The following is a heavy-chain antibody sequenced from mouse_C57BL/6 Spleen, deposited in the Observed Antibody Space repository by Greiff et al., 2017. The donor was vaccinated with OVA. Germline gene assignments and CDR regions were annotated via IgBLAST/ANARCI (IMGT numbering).Heavy chain of an antibody. D-gene: IGHD1-1*01. V-gene: IGHV1-26*01. CDR3: ARCYYGSQYFDV. Sequence: EVQLQQSGPELVKPGASVKISCKASGYTFTDYYMNWVKQSHGKSLEWIGDINPNNGGTSYNQKFKGKATLTVDKSSSTAYMELRSLTSEDSAVYYCARCYYGSQYFDVWGTGTTVTVSS. J-gene: IGHJ1*03. CDR1: GYTFTDYY. CDR2: INPNNGGT.